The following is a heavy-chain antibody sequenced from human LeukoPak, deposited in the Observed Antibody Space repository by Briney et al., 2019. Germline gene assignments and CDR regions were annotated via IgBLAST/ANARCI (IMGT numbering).Heavy chain of an antibody. V-gene: IGHV3-48*01. CDR1: GFTFSSYS. J-gene: IGHJ3*02. D-gene: IGHD3-22*01. CDR2: ISSSSSTI. CDR3: AKDFGIGYYYDSSDWALDI. Sequence: GGSLRLSCAASGFTFSSYSMNWVRQAPGKGLEWVSYISSSSSTIYYADSVKGRFTISRDNAKNSLYLQMNSLRAEDTAVYYCAKDFGIGYYYDSSDWALDIWGQGTMVTVSS.